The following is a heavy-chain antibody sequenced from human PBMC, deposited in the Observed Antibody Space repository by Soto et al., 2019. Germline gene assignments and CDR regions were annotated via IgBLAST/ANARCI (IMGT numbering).Heavy chain of an antibody. CDR1: GFTSSSYS. CDR3: AREDWYHFDY. D-gene: IGHD6-13*01. CDR2: ISSSSSYI. V-gene: IGHV3-21*04. Sequence: GGSLRRSCAASGFTSSSYSMNWVRQATGKGLEWVSYISSSSSYIYYADSVKGRFTISRDNAENSLYLQMDGLRTEDTAMYFCAREDWYHFDYWGQGVPVTVSS. J-gene: IGHJ4*02.